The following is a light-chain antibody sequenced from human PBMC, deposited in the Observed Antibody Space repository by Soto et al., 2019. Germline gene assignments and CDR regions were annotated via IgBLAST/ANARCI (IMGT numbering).Light chain of an antibody. CDR2: DAS. J-gene: IGKJ4*01. Sequence: AIQLTQSPSSLSASVGDRVTITCRASQGISSALAWYQQKPGKAPKSLIYDASSFESGIPSRFSGSGNGTDFTLTISSLRLEDLATYYCQQFNNYLLTFGGGTKVVIK. CDR3: QQFNNYLLT. CDR1: QGISSA. V-gene: IGKV1D-13*01.